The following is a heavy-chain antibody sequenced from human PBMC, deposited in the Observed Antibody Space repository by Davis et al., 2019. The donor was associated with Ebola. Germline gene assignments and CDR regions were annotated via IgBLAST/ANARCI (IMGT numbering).Heavy chain of an antibody. CDR2: ISSSSSTI. V-gene: IGHV3-48*02. CDR1: GFTFSSYS. CDR3: ARDRLLEWLGYYYYGMDV. Sequence: GESLKISCAASGFTFSSYSMNWVRQAPGKGLEWVSYISSSSSTIYYADSVKGRFTISRDNAKNSLYLQMNSLRDEDTAAYYCARDRLLEWLGYYYYGMDVWGQGTTVTVSS. D-gene: IGHD3-3*01. J-gene: IGHJ6*02.